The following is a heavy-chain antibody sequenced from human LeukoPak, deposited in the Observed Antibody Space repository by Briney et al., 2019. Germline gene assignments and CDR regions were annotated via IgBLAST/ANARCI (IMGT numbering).Heavy chain of an antibody. CDR3: ARYIPARPGFDY. D-gene: IGHD6-6*01. CDR2: IYTSGST. Sequence: SETLSLTCTVSGGSISGYYWSWIRQPAGKGLEWIGRIYTSGSTNYNPSLKSRVTMSVDTSKNQFSLKLSSVTVADAAVYYCARYIPARPGFDYWGQGTLVTVSS. CDR1: GGSISGYY. J-gene: IGHJ4*02. V-gene: IGHV4-4*07.